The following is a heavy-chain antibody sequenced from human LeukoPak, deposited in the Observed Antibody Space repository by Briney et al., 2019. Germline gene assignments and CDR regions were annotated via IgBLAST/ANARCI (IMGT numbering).Heavy chain of an antibody. D-gene: IGHD6-19*01. J-gene: IGHJ4*02. CDR2: IAVYNGDS. CDR3: ARQAGYSTGWYGGYYFDH. Sequence: ASVKVSCKASGYTFTSYGISWVRQAPGQGPEWMGWIAVYNGDSKFLQKFQGRVTLTTDASTNTAYMELRSLTSDDTAVYYCARQAGYSTGWYGGYYFDHWGQGTPVTVSA. V-gene: IGHV1-18*01. CDR1: GYTFTSYG.